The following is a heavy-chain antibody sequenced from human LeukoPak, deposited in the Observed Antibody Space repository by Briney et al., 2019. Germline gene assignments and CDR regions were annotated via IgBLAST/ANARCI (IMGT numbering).Heavy chain of an antibody. Sequence: KSSETLSLTCTVSGGSISSGSYYWSWIRQPAGKGLEWIGRIYTGGSTNYNPSLKSRVTISVDTSKNQFSLKLSSVTAADTAVYYCARRRQGAAFDIWGQGTMVTVSS. D-gene: IGHD3-16*01. V-gene: IGHV4-61*02. CDR1: GGSISSGSYY. CDR3: ARRRQGAAFDI. CDR2: IYTGGST. J-gene: IGHJ3*02.